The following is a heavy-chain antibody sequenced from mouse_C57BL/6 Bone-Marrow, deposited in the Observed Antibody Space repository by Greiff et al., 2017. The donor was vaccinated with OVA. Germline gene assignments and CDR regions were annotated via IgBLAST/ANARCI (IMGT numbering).Heavy chain of an antibody. V-gene: IGHV1-4*01. Sequence: VQLQESGAELARPGASVKMSCKASGYTFTSYTIHWVKQRPGQGLEWIGYIDPTNDYTNYNQKFKGKATLTADKSSSTAYMKLSSLTSEDSAVYYCTRGYYFDYCGQGTTLTVSS. CDR1: GYTFTSYT. CDR2: IDPTNDYT. J-gene: IGHJ2*01. CDR3: TRGYYFDY.